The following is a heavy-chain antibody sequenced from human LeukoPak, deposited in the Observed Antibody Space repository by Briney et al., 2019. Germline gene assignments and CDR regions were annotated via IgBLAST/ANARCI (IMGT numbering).Heavy chain of an antibody. J-gene: IGHJ4*02. D-gene: IGHD5-18*01. Sequence: SGGSLRLSCAASGFTFSSFAMSWVRQAPGKGLEWVATICGSGTSTYYAGSVKGRFTISRDNSKNTLYLQMNSLRDEDTAVYYCAKETGASYDYPLDYWGQGTLVTVSS. V-gene: IGHV3-23*01. CDR1: GFTFSSFA. CDR3: AKETGASYDYPLDY. CDR2: ICGSGTST.